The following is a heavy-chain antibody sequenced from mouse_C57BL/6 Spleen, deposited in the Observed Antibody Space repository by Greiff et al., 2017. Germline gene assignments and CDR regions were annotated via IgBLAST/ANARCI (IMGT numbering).Heavy chain of an antibody. V-gene: IGHV5-17*01. D-gene: IGHD2-5*01. Sequence: EVMLMESGGGLVKPGGSLKLSCAASGFTFSDYGMHWVRQAPEKGLEWVAYISSGSSTIYYADPVKGRFTISRDNDKNTLFLQMTSLGDEDTDMYECARGSNPVDGYFDVWGTGTTVTVSS. CDR3: ARGSNPVDGYFDV. CDR1: GFTFSDYG. J-gene: IGHJ1*03. CDR2: ISSGSSTI.